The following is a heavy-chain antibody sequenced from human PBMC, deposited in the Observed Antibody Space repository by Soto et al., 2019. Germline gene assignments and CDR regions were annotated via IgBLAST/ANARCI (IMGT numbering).Heavy chain of an antibody. V-gene: IGHV4-31*03. J-gene: IGHJ5*02. CDR1: GGSLTYGGFY. D-gene: IGHD3-16*01. Sequence: TLSLTCTVSGGSLTYGGFYWSWIRQHPGEGLEWIGYIYYSGTTYYSPSLKSRVSISWDTSKNQFSLKLSSVTAADTAVYYCARAHSDFGDYDWFDPWGQETLVTVSS. CDR2: IYYSGTT. CDR3: ARAHSDFGDYDWFDP.